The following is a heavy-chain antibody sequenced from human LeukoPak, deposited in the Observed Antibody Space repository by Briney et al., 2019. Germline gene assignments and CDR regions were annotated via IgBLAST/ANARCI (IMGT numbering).Heavy chain of an antibody. CDR2: INPNSGGT. CDR1: GYTFTGYY. J-gene: IGHJ6*02. V-gene: IGHV1-2*02. CDR3: LCSSTSSSYCYYGMDV. D-gene: IGHD2-2*01. Sequence: ASVKVSCKASGYTFTGYYMHWVRQAPGQGLEWMGWINPNSGGTNYAQKFQGRVTMTRDTSISTAYMELSRLRSDDTAVYYCLCSSTSSSYCYYGMDVWGQGTTATVSS.